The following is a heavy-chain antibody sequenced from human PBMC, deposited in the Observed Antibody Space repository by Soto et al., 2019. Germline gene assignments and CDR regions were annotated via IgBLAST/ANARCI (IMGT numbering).Heavy chain of an antibody. J-gene: IGHJ6*03. Sequence: ASVKVSCKASGYTFTSYGISWVRQAPGQGLEWMGWISAYNGNTNYAQKLQGRVTMTTDTSTSTAYMELRSLRSDDTAVYYCARDPALYYYYYMDVWGKGTTVTVSS. CDR3: ARDPALYYYYYMDV. CDR1: GYTFTSYG. CDR2: ISAYNGNT. V-gene: IGHV1-18*01. D-gene: IGHD2-15*01.